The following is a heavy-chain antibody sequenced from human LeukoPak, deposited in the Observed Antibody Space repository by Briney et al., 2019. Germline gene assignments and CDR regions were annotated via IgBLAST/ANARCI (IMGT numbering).Heavy chain of an antibody. CDR1: GGTFSSYA. D-gene: IGHD1-26*01. CDR3: ARDILGIVGANFDY. J-gene: IGHJ4*02. Sequence: SVKVSCKASGGTFSSYAISWVRQAPGQGLEWMGRIIPILGIANYAQKFQGRVTITADKSTSTAYMELSSLRSEDTAVYYCARDILGIVGANFDYWGQGTLVTVSS. CDR2: IIPILGIA. V-gene: IGHV1-69*04.